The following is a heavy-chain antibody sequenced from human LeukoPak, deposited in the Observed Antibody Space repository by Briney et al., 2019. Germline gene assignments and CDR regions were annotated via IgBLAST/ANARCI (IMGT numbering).Heavy chain of an antibody. CDR1: GVIFRSHA. V-gene: IGHV3-30-3*01. CDR2: IYENGSNK. Sequence: GTLRLSCVGSGVIFRSHAMSWGRRAPAEGLDFVPGIYENGSNKYYADSVKGRFTISRDNSKNTLYLQMYSLRAEDTAVYYYARDQQWLVRFLYYYSMDVWGQGTTVTVSS. D-gene: IGHD6-19*01. CDR3: ARDQQWLVRFLYYYSMDV. J-gene: IGHJ6*02.